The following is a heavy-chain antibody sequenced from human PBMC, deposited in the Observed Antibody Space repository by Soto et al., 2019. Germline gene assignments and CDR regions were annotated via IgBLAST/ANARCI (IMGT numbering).Heavy chain of an antibody. V-gene: IGHV4-34*01. D-gene: IGHD3-16*01. J-gene: IGHJ4*02. CDR2: INHSGST. CDR3: ANRLRFLEWSSMITFGGVITSHSC. Sequence: SETLSLTYSVYGGSFSGYYWSWIRQPPGKGLEWIGEINHSGSTNYNPSLKSRVTISVDTSKNQFSLKLSPVTAADTAMYYCANRLRFLEWSSMITFGGVITSHSCGGQGTLVTV. CDR1: GGSFSGYY.